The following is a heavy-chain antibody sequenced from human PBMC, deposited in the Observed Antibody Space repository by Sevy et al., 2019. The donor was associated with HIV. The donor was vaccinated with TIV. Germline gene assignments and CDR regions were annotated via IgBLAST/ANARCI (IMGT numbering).Heavy chain of an antibody. J-gene: IGHJ4*02. CDR3: ARAGGYDSRMKYYFDY. CDR2: IYYSGST. D-gene: IGHD3-22*01. V-gene: IGHV4-30-4*01. CDR1: GGSISSGDYY. Sequence: SETLSLTCTVSGGSISSGDYYWSWIRQPPGKGLEWIGYIYYSGSTYYNPSLKSRVTISVDTSKNQFSLKLSSVTAADTAVYYCARAGGYDSRMKYYFDYWGQGTLVTVSS.